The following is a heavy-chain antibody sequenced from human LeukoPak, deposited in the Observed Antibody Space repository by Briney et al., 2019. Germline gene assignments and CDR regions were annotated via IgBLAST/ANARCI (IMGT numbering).Heavy chain of an antibody. D-gene: IGHD6-6*01. CDR1: GFTFSSYA. J-gene: IGHJ6*02. V-gene: IGHV3-23*01. CDR3: AKERPHGMDV. CDR2: ICGGR. Sequence: GGSLRLSCAASGFTFSSYAMSWVGQAPGKALEWVSAICGGRYYTDYVKGGFTISTDNADNSVYLQMNSRRADDAAVYYCAKERPHGMDVWGQGTSVTVSS.